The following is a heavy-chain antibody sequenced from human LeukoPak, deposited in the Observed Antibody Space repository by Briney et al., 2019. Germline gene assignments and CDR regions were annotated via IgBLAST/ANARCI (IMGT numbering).Heavy chain of an antibody. CDR2: IYSNGDT. CDR3: ASRHSKQQPYYYYMDT. V-gene: IGHV4-61*02. CDR1: GDSISSGSYY. D-gene: IGHD6-13*01. J-gene: IGHJ6*03. Sequence: SQTLSLTCTVSGDSISSGSYYWSWIRQPAGKGLEWIGRIYSNGDTKFNPSLKSRVTISLDTSKNQFSLKLSSATAADTAVYYCASRHSKQQPYYYYMDTWGKGTTVTVSS.